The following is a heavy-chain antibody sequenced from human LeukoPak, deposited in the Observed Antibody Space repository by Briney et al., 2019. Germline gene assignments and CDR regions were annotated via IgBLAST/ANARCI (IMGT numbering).Heavy chain of an antibody. J-gene: IGHJ4*02. V-gene: IGHV5-51*01. CDR3: ARLKRDFAPIDY. D-gene: IGHD2-21*01. CDR2: IYPGDSDT. Sequence: GESLKISCQASGYTFAKYWIGWVRQMPGKGLEWMGIIYPGDSDTRYSPSFQGQVTISADKSISTAYLQWSSLKASDTAMYYCARLKRDFAPIDYWGQGTLVTVSS. CDR1: GYTFAKYW.